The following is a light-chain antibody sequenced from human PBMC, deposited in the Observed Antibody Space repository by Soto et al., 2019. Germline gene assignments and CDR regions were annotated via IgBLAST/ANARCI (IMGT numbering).Light chain of an antibody. J-gene: IGLJ2*01. CDR2: DVS. CDR3: SSYTSSSTVV. Sequence: QSVLTQPASVSGSPGQSITLSCTGTSSDVGGYNYVSWYQQHPGKAPKLMIYDVSNRPSGVSNRFSGSKSGNTASLTISGLQAEDEADYYCSSYTSSSTVVFGGGTKLTVL. CDR1: SSDVGGYNY. V-gene: IGLV2-14*01.